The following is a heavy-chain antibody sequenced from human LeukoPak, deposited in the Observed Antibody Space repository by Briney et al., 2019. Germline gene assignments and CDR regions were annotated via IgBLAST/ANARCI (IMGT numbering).Heavy chain of an antibody. CDR3: ASGPYSSSWYYFDY. J-gene: IGHJ4*02. D-gene: IGHD6-13*01. CDR1: GYNFTSHG. CDR2: INPNSGGT. Sequence: ASVKVSCKASGYNFTSHGISWVRQAPGQGLEWMGWINPNSGGTNYAQKFQGRVTMTRDTSISTAYMELSRLRSDDTAVYYCASGPYSSSWYYFDYWGQGTLVTVSS. V-gene: IGHV1-2*02.